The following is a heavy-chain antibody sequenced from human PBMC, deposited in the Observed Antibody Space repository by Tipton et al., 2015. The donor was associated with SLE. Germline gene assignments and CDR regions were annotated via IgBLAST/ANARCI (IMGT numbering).Heavy chain of an antibody. V-gene: IGHV3-7*01. CDR3: AREYQGSFYVNGAFDM. CDR2: TEPDGSEE. Sequence: SLRLSCTASGFTFSNNWMTWVRQAPGKGLEWVAHTEPDGSEEFYVDSVRGRFIISRDNAKSSLYLQMNSLNAEDAAVYYCAREYQGSFYVNGAFDMWGQGTVVTVSS. J-gene: IGHJ3*02. CDR1: GFTFSNNW. D-gene: IGHD3-10*01.